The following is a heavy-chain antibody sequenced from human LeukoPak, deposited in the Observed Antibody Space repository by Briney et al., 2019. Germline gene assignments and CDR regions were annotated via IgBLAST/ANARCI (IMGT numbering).Heavy chain of an antibody. J-gene: IGHJ5*02. CDR3: ARFPDYSGSSVGPRFDP. D-gene: IGHD6-6*01. Sequence: SETLSLTCTVSGGSISSYYWSWIRQPPGKGLEWIGYIYYSGSTNYNPSLKSRVTISVDSSKNQFSLKLSSVTAADTAVYYCARFPDYSGSSVGPRFDPWGQGTLVTVSS. CDR1: GGSISSYY. CDR2: IYYSGST. V-gene: IGHV4-59*01.